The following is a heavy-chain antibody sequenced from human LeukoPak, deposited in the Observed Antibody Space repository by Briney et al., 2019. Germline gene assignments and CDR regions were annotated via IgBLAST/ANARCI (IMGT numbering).Heavy chain of an antibody. CDR1: GFTVTSNY. D-gene: IGHD3-9*01. Sequence: GGPLSLSCAASGFTVTSNYMTWVRQPPGKGRGWVSIIYDNGDTYYADSVKGRFTVTRDSSKNTVSLEMNSLRVDDTAAYYCVSHSDPLTGYSFDYWGQGTLVTVSS. CDR3: VSHSDPLTGYSFDY. V-gene: IGHV3-53*01. J-gene: IGHJ4*02. CDR2: IYDNGDT.